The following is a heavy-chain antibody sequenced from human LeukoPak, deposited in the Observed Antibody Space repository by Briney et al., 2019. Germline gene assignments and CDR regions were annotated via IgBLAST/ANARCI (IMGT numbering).Heavy chain of an antibody. V-gene: IGHV3-9*01. CDR3: AKDTSDYGDYQGDAFDI. Sequence: GGPLRLSCAASGFTFDDYAMHWVRQAPGKGLEWVSGISWNSGSIGYADSVKGRFTISRDNAKNSLYLQMNSLRAEDTALYYCAKDTSDYGDYQGDAFDIWGQGTMVTVSS. D-gene: IGHD4-17*01. CDR1: GFTFDDYA. CDR2: ISWNSGSI. J-gene: IGHJ3*02.